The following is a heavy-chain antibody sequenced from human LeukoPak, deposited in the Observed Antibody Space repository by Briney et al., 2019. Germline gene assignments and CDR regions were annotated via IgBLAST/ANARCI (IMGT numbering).Heavy chain of an antibody. CDR2: INHSGST. Sequence: SETLSLTCAVYGGSFSDYYWSWIRQPPGKGLEWIGEINHSGSTNYNPSLKSRVTISVDTSKNQLPLKLSSVTAADTAVYYCARVQTVRDYVWGRSRKVSYFDYWGQGTLVTVSS. D-gene: IGHD3-16*02. J-gene: IGHJ4*02. V-gene: IGHV4-34*01. CDR1: GGSFSDYY. CDR3: ARVQTVRDYVWGRSRKVSYFDY.